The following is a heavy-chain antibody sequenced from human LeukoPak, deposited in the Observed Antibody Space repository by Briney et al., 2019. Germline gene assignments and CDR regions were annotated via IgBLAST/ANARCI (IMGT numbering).Heavy chain of an antibody. J-gene: IGHJ6*03. CDR3: AKAPRFGDHAAEYFYYYMDV. Sequence: GGTLRLSCAASGFTFSSYGMSWVRQAPGKGLEWVSAISNSGASTYHADSVKGRFTISRDNSKNTLYLQMNSLRAEDTAVYYCAKAPRFGDHAAEYFYYYMDVWGKGTTVTVSS. D-gene: IGHD3-16*01. V-gene: IGHV3-23*01. CDR1: GFTFSSYG. CDR2: ISNSGAST.